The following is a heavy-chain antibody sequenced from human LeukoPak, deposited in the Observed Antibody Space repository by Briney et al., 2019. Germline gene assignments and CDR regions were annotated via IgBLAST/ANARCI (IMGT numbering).Heavy chain of an antibody. D-gene: IGHD3-22*01. Sequence: SETLSLTCTVSGGSISSGSYYWSWLRQPAGKGLEWIGRIYTSGSTNYNPSLKSRVTISVDTSKNQFSLKLSSVTAADTAVYYCARTQNYYDSSGPGYAFDIWGQGTMVTVSS. CDR1: GGSISSGSYY. CDR3: ARTQNYYDSSGPGYAFDI. CDR2: IYTSGST. J-gene: IGHJ3*02. V-gene: IGHV4-61*02.